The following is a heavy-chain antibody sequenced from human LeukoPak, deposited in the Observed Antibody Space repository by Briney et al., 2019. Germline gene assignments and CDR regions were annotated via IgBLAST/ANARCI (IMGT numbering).Heavy chain of an antibody. CDR1: GFTFSSYA. D-gene: IGHD3-3*01. J-gene: IGHJ4*02. V-gene: IGHV3-23*01. Sequence: GGSLRLSCAASGFTFSSYAMTWVRQAPGKGLEWVSAIGGTTYYADSVKGRFTISRDNSKSTLYLQMNSLRAEDTAVYYCARSDVLRFYYFDYWGQGTLVTVSS. CDR3: ARSDVLRFYYFDY. CDR2: IGGTT.